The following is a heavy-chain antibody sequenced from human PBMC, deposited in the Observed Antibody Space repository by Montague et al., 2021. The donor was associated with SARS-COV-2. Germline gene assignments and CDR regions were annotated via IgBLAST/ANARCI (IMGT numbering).Heavy chain of an antibody. J-gene: IGHJ4*02. Sequence: SETLSLTCTVSGDSISHSSYYWGWIRQPPGKGLEWIGSIYYSGSTYYNPSLKSRVTISVDTPKNQVSLKLNSVTAADTAVYYCARVRQWLVPFDYWGQGTLVTVSS. V-gene: IGHV4-39*07. D-gene: IGHD6-19*01. CDR2: IYYSGST. CDR3: ARVRQWLVPFDY. CDR1: GDSISHSSYY.